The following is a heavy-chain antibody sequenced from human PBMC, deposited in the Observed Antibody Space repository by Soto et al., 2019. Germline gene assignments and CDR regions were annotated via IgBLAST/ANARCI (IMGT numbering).Heavy chain of an antibody. V-gene: IGHV4-31*03. D-gene: IGHD2-15*01. J-gene: IGHJ6*02. Sequence: TLSLTCTVSGGSISSGGYYWSWIRQHPGKGLEWIGYIYYSGSTYYNPSLKSRVTISVDTSKNQFSLKLSSVTAADTAVYYCARDTPLPPLNCSGFFCYPETYYYGMDFSGQGSSVPVS. CDR3: ARDTPLPPLNCSGFFCYPETYYYGMDF. CDR2: IYYSGST. CDR1: GGSISSGGYY.